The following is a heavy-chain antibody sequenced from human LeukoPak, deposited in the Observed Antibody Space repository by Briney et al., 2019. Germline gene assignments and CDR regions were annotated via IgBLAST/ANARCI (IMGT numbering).Heavy chain of an antibody. CDR2: IIPILGIA. Sequence: SVKVSCKASGGTFSSYTISWVRQAPGQGLEWMGRIIPILGIANYAQKFQGRVTITADKSTSTAYMELTSLRSEDTAVYYCATRYSSGWYYFDYWGQGTLVTVSS. J-gene: IGHJ4*02. CDR1: GGTFSSYT. D-gene: IGHD6-19*01. V-gene: IGHV1-69*02. CDR3: ATRYSSGWYYFDY.